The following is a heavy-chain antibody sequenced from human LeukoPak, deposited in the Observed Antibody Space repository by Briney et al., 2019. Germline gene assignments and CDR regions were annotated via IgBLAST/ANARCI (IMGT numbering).Heavy chain of an antibody. CDR1: GYTFTSYD. CDR2: MNPNSGNT. D-gene: IGHD5-18*01. CDR3: ARNLYSYGSFWFDP. J-gene: IGHJ5*02. Sequence: ASVKVSCKASGYTFTSYDINWVRQAPGQGLEWMGWMNPNSGNTGYAQKFQGRVTMTRNTSISTAYMELSSLRSEDTAVYYCARNLYSYGSFWFDPWGQGTLVTVSS. V-gene: IGHV1-8*01.